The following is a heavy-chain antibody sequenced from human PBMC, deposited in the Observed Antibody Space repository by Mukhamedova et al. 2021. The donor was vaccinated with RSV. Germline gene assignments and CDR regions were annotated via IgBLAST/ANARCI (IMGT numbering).Heavy chain of an antibody. J-gene: IGHJ4*02. D-gene: IGHD7-27*01. CDR2: IYWDNDK. CDR3: AHRLGGNTWGGGYLDY. V-gene: IGHV2-5*02. Sequence: GKAPEWLAVIYWDNDKRYRPSLRNRLTITKDTSKNQVVLTMTNMDPVDTATYYCAHRLGGNTWGGGYLDYWGQGTLVTVSS.